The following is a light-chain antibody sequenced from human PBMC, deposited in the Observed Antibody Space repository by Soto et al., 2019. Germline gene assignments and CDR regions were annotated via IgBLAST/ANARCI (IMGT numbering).Light chain of an antibody. Sequence: IGVTQSPGAVSLYTGERATLSCRASHSVSSSYLAWYQQKPGQAPRLLIYDASTRATGIPARFSGSGSGTDSTLTISSLEPEAFDVYYCQQRNYGLPLIPFGQGT. J-gene: IGKJ5*01. V-gene: IGKV3D-20*02. CDR3: QQRNYGLPLIP. CDR1: HSVSSSY. CDR2: DAS.